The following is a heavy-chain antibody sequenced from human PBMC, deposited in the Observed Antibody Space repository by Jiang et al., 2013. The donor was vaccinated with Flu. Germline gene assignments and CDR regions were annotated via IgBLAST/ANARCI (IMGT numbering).Heavy chain of an antibody. Sequence: PGGSLRLSCAASGFTFSNAWMSWVRQAPGKGLEWVGRIKSKTDGGTTDYAAPVKGRFTISRDDSKNTLYLQMNSLKTEDTAVYYCTTVTERGDYYYYGMDVWGQGTTVTASS. D-gene: IGHD2-8*02. J-gene: IGHJ6*02. CDR1: GFTFSNAW. CDR2: IKSKTDGGTT. CDR3: TTVTERGDYYYYGMDV. V-gene: IGHV3-15*01.